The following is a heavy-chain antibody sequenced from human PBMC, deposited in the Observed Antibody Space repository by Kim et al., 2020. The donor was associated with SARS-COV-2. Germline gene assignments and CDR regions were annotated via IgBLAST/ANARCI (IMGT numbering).Heavy chain of an antibody. CDR3: AKDLMVRGVIGWFDP. Sequence: GGSLRLSCAASGFTFSSYAMSWVRQAPGKGLEWVSAISGSGGSTYYADSVKGRFTISRDNSKNTLYLQMNSLRAEDTAVDYCAKDLMVRGVIGWFDPWGQGTLVTVSS. CDR1: GFTFSSYA. V-gene: IGHV3-23*01. D-gene: IGHD3-10*01. CDR2: ISGSGGST. J-gene: IGHJ5*02.